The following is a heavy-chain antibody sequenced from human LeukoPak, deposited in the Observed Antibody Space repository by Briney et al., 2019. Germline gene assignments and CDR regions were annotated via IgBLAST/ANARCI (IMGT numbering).Heavy chain of an antibody. Sequence: PGGSLRLSCAASGFSFGNFAIHWVRQAPGKGLEWLAVISHAGATKHYADSVKGRFTISRDNSNNSLSLQMNSLSAEDTAVYYCARARGRWHLLPLDFWGQGTLVTVSS. V-gene: IGHV3-30*04. J-gene: IGHJ4*02. D-gene: IGHD2-15*01. CDR2: ISHAGATK. CDR3: ARARGRWHLLPLDF. CDR1: GFSFGNFA.